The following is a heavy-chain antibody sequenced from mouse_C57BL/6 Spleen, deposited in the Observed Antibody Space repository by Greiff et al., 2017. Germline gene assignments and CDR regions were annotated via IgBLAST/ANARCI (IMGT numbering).Heavy chain of an antibody. D-gene: IGHD2-2*01. CDR2: IRLKSDNYAT. CDR3: TGGYGFFAY. V-gene: IGHV6-3*01. Sequence: EVKLMESGGGLVQPGGSMKLSCVASGFTFSNYWMNWVRQSPEKGLEWVAQIRLKSDNYATHYAESVKGRFTISRDDSKSSVYLQMNNLRAEDTGIYYCTGGYGFFAYWGQGTLVTVSA. J-gene: IGHJ3*01. CDR1: GFTFSNYW.